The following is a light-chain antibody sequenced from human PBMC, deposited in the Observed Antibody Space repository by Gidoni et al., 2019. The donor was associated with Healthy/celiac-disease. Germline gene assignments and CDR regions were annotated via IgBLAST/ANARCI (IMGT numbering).Light chain of an antibody. V-gene: IGLV3-9*01. J-gene: IGLJ2*01. CDR3: QVWDSSTVV. CDR2: RDS. Sequence: SYELTQPLSVSVALGQTARITCGGNNIGSKTVHWYQQKPGQAPVLVIYRDSNRPSGNPVRFSGSNAGNTATLTISRAQAGDEADYYCQVWDSSTVVFGGGTKLTVL. CDR1: NIGSKT.